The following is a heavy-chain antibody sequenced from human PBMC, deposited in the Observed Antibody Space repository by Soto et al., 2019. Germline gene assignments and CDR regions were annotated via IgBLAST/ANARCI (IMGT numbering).Heavy chain of an antibody. V-gene: IGHV4-39*01. J-gene: IGHJ5*02. CDR2: INSSGST. CDR3: SRRAPEGFDP. CDR1: GGSFGSSAYY. Sequence: SETLSLTCTVSGGSFGSSAYYWGWIRRAPGKGLEWIGSINSSGSTFSNPSLKSRVTLSVDTSKNQFSLKLTSVTAADTALYYCSRRAPEGFDPWGQGTLVTVYS.